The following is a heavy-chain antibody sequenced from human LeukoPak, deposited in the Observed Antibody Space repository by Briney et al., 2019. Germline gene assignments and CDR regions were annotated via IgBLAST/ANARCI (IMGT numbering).Heavy chain of an antibody. CDR1: GFIFSSYS. CDR2: ISSSSSYI. CDR3: SREGDSNSWFPRYFDH. V-gene: IGHV3-21*01. D-gene: IGHD6-13*01. Sequence: GGSLRLSCAASGFIFSSYSMNWVRQAPGKGLEWVSSISSSSSYIYYAVSVKGRFTISRDNAKNSLYLQMNSLRAEDTAVYYCSREGDSNSWFPRYFDHWGQGTVVTVSS. J-gene: IGHJ4*02.